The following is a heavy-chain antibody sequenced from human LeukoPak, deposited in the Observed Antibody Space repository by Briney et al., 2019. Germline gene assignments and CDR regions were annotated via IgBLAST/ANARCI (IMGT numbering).Heavy chain of an antibody. D-gene: IGHD3-22*01. V-gene: IGHV3-23*01. J-gene: IGHJ4*02. Sequence: GGSLRLSCAASGFTLSNAWMNWVRQAPGKGLEWVSAISGSGDSTYYADSVKGRFTISRDNAKNTLYLQMNSLRAEDTAVYYCARAWYYYDSSGYYPCFDYWGQGTLVTVSS. CDR3: ARAWYYYDSSGYYPCFDY. CDR2: ISGSGDST. CDR1: GFTLSNAW.